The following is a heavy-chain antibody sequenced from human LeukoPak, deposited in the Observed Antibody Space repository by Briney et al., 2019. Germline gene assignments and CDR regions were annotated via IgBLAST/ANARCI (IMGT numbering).Heavy chain of an antibody. J-gene: IGHJ4*02. CDR1: GFTLSTFW. D-gene: IGHD6-25*01. Sequence: GGSLRLSCAASGFTLSTFWMTWVRQAPGKGLEWVGRIKSKIDGGTIDYGAPVKGRFTISRDDSRNTLYLQMNSLKTEDTAVYYCTTRRQDGCWGQGTLVTVS. CDR3: TTRRQDGC. V-gene: IGHV3-15*01. CDR2: IKSKIDGGTI.